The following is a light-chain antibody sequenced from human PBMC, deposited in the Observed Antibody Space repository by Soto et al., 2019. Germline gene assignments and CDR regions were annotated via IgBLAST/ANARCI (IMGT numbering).Light chain of an antibody. Sequence: EIVLTQSPGTLSLSPGERATLSCRASQSIPNSYLSWYQHKPGQAPRLLIHGASSRATGTPDRFSGSGSGTDFTIIIGRREPEDFALYYCRQYGSIPGTFGQGTKVDLK. CDR2: GAS. V-gene: IGKV3-20*01. J-gene: IGKJ1*01. CDR3: RQYGSIPGT. CDR1: QSIPNSY.